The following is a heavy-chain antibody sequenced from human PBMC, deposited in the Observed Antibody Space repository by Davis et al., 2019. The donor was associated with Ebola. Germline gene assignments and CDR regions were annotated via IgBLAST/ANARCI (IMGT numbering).Heavy chain of an antibody. D-gene: IGHD3-22*01. CDR2: ISGSGGST. CDR3: ASRTTYYYDSSGYFFAH. CDR1: GFTFSSYA. J-gene: IGHJ5*02. Sequence: GGSLRLSCAASGFTFSSYAMHWVRQAPGKGLEWVSAISGSGGSTYYADSVKGRFTISRDNSKNTLYLQMNSLRAEDTAVYYCASRTTYYYDSSGYFFAHWGQGTLVTVSS. V-gene: IGHV3-23*01.